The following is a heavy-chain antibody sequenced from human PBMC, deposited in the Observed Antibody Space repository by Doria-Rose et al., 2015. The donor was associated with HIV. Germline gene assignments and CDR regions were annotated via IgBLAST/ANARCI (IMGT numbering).Heavy chain of an antibody. D-gene: IGHD6-13*01. CDR2: IFSDDER. Sequence: QVTLKESGPVLVKPTETLTLTCTVSGGSLSSPGMGVSWIRQPPGKALEWLANIFSDDERSYKASLKSRITISRDISKSQVVLTMTDMDPVDTATYYCARIKSSRWYHKYYFDFWGQGTLVIVSA. J-gene: IGHJ4*02. CDR1: GGSLSSPGMG. V-gene: IGHV2-26*01. CDR3: ARIKSSRWYHKYYFDF.